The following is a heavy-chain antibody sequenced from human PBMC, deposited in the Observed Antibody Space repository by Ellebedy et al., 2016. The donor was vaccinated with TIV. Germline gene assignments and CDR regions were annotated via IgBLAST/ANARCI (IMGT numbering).Heavy chain of an antibody. D-gene: IGHD6-19*01. CDR1: GGSTSSSNDY. J-gene: IGHJ4*02. CDR3: ARRGSGWYALDY. CDR2: IYYSGST. V-gene: IGHV4-61*05. Sequence: MPGGSLRLSCTVSGGSTSSSNDYWAWIRQPPGKGLEWIGYIYYSGSTNYNPSLKSRVTISVDTSKNQFSLKLSSVTAADTAVYYCARRGSGWYALDYWGQGTLVTVSS.